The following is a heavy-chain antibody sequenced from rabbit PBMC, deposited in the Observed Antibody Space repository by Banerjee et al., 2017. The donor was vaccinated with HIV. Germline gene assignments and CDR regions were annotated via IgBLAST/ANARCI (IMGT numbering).Heavy chain of an antibody. CDR2: IASSSGST. J-gene: IGHJ4*01. V-gene: IGHV1S45*01. CDR3: ARDQWDDYGDANL. CDR1: GFDFSSNA. Sequence: QEQLEESGGGLVQPEGSLTLTCTASGFDFSSNAMCWVRQAPGKGLEWIACIASSSGSTWYANWAKGRFTISKTSSTTVTLQMTSLTAADTATYFCARDQWDDYGDANLWGPGTLVTVS. D-gene: IGHD2-1*01.